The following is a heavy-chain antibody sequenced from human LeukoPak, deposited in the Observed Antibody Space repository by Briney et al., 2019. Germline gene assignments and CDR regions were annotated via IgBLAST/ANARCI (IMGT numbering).Heavy chain of an antibody. J-gene: IGHJ6*03. CDR1: GFTFSRNV. Sequence: GSSLRLSCAASGFTFSRNVMHWVRQAPGKGLEWVALISYDGNNKFYADSVKGRFTISRDNSRNTLYLQMNSLRGEDAAVYSCARGGIPTGPYYYFYYMDVWGKGTAVTVSS. CDR2: ISYDGNNK. V-gene: IGHV3-30*01. CDR3: ARGGIPTGPYYYFYYMDV. D-gene: IGHD3-10*01.